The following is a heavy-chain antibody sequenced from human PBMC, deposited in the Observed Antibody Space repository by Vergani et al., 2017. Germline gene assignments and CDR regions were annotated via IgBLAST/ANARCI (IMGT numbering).Heavy chain of an antibody. Sequence: QVQLVQSGAEVKKPGSSVKVSCKASGGTFSSYAISWVRQAPGQGLEWMGRIIPILGIANYAQKFQGRVTITADKSTSTAYMELSSLRSDDTAVYYCARGKDDWNYDHGMDVWGQGTTVTVSS. CDR2: IIPILGIA. J-gene: IGHJ6*02. V-gene: IGHV1-69*04. D-gene: IGHD1-7*01. CDR3: ARGKDDWNYDHGMDV. CDR1: GGTFSSYA.